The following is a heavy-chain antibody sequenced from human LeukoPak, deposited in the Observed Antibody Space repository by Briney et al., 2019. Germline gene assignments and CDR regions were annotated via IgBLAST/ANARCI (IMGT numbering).Heavy chain of an antibody. J-gene: IGHJ4*02. CDR3: ARVVYCSGGRCYVFDY. CDR1: VYTFTSYD. CDR2: ISGYNGDT. V-gene: IGHV1-18*01. Sequence: GASVKVSCKASVYTFTSYDISWVRQAPGQGLEWMGWISGYNGDTNYAQKLQGRVTMTTDTSTSTAYMEVKSLRSDDTAMYYCARVVYCSGGRCYVFDYWGQGALVTVSS. D-gene: IGHD2-15*01.